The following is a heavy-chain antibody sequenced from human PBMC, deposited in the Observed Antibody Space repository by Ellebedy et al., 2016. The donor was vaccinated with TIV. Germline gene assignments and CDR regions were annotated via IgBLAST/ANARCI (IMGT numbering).Heavy chain of an antibody. CDR3: ARDHGRKITMVRGNYFDY. CDR1: GFTFSSYG. Sequence: GESLKISXAASGFTFSSYGMHWVRQAPGKGLEWVAVIWYDGSNKYYADSVKGRFTISRDNSKNTLYLQMNSLRAEDTAVYYCARDHGRKITMVRGNYFDYWGQGTLVTVSS. V-gene: IGHV3-33*01. J-gene: IGHJ4*02. D-gene: IGHD3-10*01. CDR2: IWYDGSNK.